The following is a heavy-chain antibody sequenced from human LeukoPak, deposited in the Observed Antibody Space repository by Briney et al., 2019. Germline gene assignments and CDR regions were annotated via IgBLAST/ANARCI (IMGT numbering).Heavy chain of an antibody. CDR3: ARLDYYDSSGNFDY. V-gene: IGHV4-31*03. J-gene: IGHJ4*02. D-gene: IGHD3-22*01. Sequence: SETLSLTCTVSGGSVSSGSYYWSWIRQHPGKGLEWIGYIYYSGSTYYNPSLKSRVTISVDTSKNQFSLKLSSVTAADTAVYYCARLDYYDSSGNFDYWGQGTLVTVSS. CDR2: IYYSGST. CDR1: GGSVSSGSYY.